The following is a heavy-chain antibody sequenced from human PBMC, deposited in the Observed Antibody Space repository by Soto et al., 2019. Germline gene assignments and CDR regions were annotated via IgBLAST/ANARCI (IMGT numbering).Heavy chain of an antibody. D-gene: IGHD1-26*01. CDR3: ARELSGSYYYGMDV. V-gene: IGHV4-34*01. J-gene: IGHJ6*02. Sequence: RSLTCAVYGGSFSGYYWSWIRQPPGKGLEWIGEINHSGSTNYNPSLKSRVTISVDTSKNQFSLKLSSVTAADTAVYYCARELSGSYYYGMDVWGQGTTVTVSS. CDR2: INHSGST. CDR1: GGSFSGYY.